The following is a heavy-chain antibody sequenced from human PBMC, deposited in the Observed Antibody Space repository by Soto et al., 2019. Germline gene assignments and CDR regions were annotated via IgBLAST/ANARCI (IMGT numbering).Heavy chain of an antibody. CDR2: IYYSGST. Sequence: QVQLQESGPGLVKPSETLSLTCTVSGGSISSYYWSWIRQPPGKGLEWIGYIYYSGSTNYNPSLKSRVTISVDTSKNQFSLKLSSVTAADTAVYYCARLSWETSAIAVAGLPDYWGQGTLVTVSS. J-gene: IGHJ4*02. D-gene: IGHD6-19*01. CDR1: GGSISSYY. CDR3: ARLSWETSAIAVAGLPDY. V-gene: IGHV4-59*08.